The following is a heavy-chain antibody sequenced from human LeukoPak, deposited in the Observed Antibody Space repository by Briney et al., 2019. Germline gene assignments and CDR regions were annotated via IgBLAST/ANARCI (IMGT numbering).Heavy chain of an antibody. Sequence: SETLSLTCTVSGGSISSSSYYWGWIRQPPRKGLEWIGSIYYSGSTYYNPSLKSRVTISVDTSKNQFSLKLSSVTAADTAVYYCARWEVNAGFDYWGQGTLVTVSS. CDR3: ARWEVNAGFDY. CDR2: IYYSGST. V-gene: IGHV4-39*01. CDR1: GGSISSSSYY. D-gene: IGHD1-26*01. J-gene: IGHJ4*02.